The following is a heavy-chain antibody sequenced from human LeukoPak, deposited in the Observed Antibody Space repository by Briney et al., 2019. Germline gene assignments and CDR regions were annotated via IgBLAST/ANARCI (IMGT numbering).Heavy chain of an antibody. D-gene: IGHD2/OR15-2a*01. CDR2: IIPMFGTA. Sequence: ASVKVSCKASGGTFSSYAISWVRQAPGQGLEWMGGIIPMFGTANYAQKFQGRVTITTDESTSTAYMELSSLRSEDTAVYYCASDTGYFDSTTLGYWGQGTLVTVSS. J-gene: IGHJ4*02. CDR1: GGTFSSYA. V-gene: IGHV1-69*05. CDR3: ASDTGYFDSTTLGY.